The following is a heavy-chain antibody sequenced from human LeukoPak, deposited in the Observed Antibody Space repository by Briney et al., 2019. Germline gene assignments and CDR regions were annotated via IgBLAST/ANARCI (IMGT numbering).Heavy chain of an antibody. CDR1: GYTFTGYY. CDR3: ASLLVVPAENWFDP. D-gene: IGHD2-2*01. CDR2: INPNSGGT. V-gene: IGHV1-2*02. J-gene: IGHJ5*02. Sequence: ASVKVSFKASGYTFTGYYMHWVRQAPGQGLAWMGWINPNSGGTNYAQKFQGRVTMTRDTSISTAYMELSRLRSDDTAVYYCASLLVVPAENWFDPWGQGTLVTVSS.